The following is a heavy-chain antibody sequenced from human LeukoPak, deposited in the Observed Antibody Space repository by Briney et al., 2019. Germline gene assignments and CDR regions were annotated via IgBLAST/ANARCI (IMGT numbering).Heavy chain of an antibody. Sequence: ASVKVSCKASGYTFTSYDFHWVRQAPGQGLEWMGWMNPNSVNTGYAQKFQGRVTMTRNTSISTAYMELSSLRSDDTAVYYCARDQGDVVGPAATGYFYWGQGTLVTVSS. J-gene: IGHJ4*02. CDR1: GYTFTSYD. D-gene: IGHD2-2*01. CDR3: ARDQGDVVGPAATGYFY. CDR2: MNPNSVNT. V-gene: IGHV1-8*01.